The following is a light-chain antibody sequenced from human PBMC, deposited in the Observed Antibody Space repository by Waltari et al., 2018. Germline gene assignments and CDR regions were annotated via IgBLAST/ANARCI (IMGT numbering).Light chain of an antibody. CDR3: CSFTSRSTWV. Sequence: QSALTQPASVSGSPGQSITISCTGTSSVVGGYNYVSWYQQHPGKAPKLLIFDVSNRPSGVSNRFSGSKSGNTASLTISGLQAEDESDYYCCSFTSRSTWVFGGGTKVTVL. J-gene: IGLJ3*02. CDR1: SSVVGGYNY. V-gene: IGLV2-14*01. CDR2: DVS.